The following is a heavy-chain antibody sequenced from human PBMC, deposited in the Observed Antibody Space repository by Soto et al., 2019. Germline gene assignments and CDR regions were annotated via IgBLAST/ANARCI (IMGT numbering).Heavy chain of an antibody. CDR2: IGTSGKTI. J-gene: IGHJ6*02. D-gene: IGHD4-4*01. CDR3: ARDPAIYSGKFDYGLDV. CDR1: GFTFSSYE. Sequence: GGSLTPSCAASGFTFSSYEMNWFSQAPGKGLEWVSYIGTSGKTIYYADSVRGRFTISRDNAKNSLYLQMNSLRAEDTAVYFCARDPAIYSGKFDYGLDVWGRGTTVTVSS. V-gene: IGHV3-48*03.